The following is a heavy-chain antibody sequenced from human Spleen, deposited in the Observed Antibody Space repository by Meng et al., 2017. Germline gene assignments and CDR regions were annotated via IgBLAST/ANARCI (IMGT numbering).Heavy chain of an antibody. D-gene: IGHD1-1*01. CDR2: IDDSGTT. CDR3: ACDCGYVFYYWCDP. CDR1: GGPINSRDYY. J-gene: IGHJ5*02. Sequence: GHLQESGARLVRPAQSPSFTGPVSGGPINSRDYYWSWIRQPPGKGLEWMGYIDDSGTTSYNPSLKSRLTISIDTSKNQYSLRLSSVTAAQTAVHYCACDCGYVFYYWCDPWGQGTLVTVSS. V-gene: IGHV4-30-4*01.